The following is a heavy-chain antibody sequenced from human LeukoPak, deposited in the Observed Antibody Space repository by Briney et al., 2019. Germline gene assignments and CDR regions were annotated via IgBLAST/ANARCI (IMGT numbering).Heavy chain of an antibody. D-gene: IGHD1-26*01. CDR3: ARAGDVGATDY. CDR2: INQDGSEK. CDR1: GFTFSIYW. Sequence: GGSLRLSCAPSGFTFSIYWMSWVRQAPGKGLEWVANINQDGSEKYYVDSVKGRFSISRDNAKNSLYLQMNSLGVEDTAVYYCARAGDVGATDYWGQGTLVTVSS. J-gene: IGHJ4*02. V-gene: IGHV3-7*01.